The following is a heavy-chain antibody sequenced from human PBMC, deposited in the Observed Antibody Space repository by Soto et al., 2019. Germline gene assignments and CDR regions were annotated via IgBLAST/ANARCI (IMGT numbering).Heavy chain of an antibody. V-gene: IGHV4-59*01. CDR2: IYYSGST. CDR1: GGSISSYY. CDR3: ASQLGTGTTWGPLDY. D-gene: IGHD1-7*01. J-gene: IGHJ4*02. Sequence: SETLSLTCTVSGGSISSYYWSLIRQPPGKGLEWIGYIYYSGSTNYNPSLKSRVTISVDTSKNQFSLKLSSVTAADTAVYYCASQLGTGTTWGPLDYWGQGTLVTVSS.